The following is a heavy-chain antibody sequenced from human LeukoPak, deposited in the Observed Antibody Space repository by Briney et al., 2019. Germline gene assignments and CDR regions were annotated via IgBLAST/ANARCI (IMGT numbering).Heavy chain of an antibody. V-gene: IGHV3-23*01. Sequence: GGSLRLTCAASGFTFSSYAMSWVRQALGKGLEWVSAISGSGGSTYYADSVKGRFTISRDNSKNTLYLQMNSLRAEDTAVYYCAKAERLVKGAFDYWGQGTLVTVSS. J-gene: IGHJ4*02. CDR1: GFTFSSYA. CDR3: AKAERLVKGAFDY. CDR2: ISGSGGST. D-gene: IGHD6-19*01.